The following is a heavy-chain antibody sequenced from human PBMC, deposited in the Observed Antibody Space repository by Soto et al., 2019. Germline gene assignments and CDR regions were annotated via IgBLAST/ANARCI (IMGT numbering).Heavy chain of an antibody. J-gene: IGHJ4*02. CDR1: GGDFKNYG. CDR3: AREIAATGFHF. V-gene: IGHV1-69*12. D-gene: IGHD3-9*01. Sequence: QVQLVQSGAEVKKPGSSVNVSCKTSGGDFKNYGLSWVRQAPGQGLEWMGGIVPVFGLVKYGQIFQXXLTITADEGTSTAYMELSGLKPEDTAVYYCAREIAATGFHFWGQGTLVIVSS. CDR2: IVPVFGLV.